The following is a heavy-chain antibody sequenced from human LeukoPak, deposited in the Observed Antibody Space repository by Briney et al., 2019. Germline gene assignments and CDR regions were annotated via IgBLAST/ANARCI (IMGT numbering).Heavy chain of an antibody. D-gene: IGHD1-26*01. Sequence: GGSLRLSCSASGFTVSSYSMNWVRQAPGKGLEWVSYISSSSSTIYYADSVKGRFTISRDNAKNSLYLQMNSLRAEDTAVYYCARGQVVGATFGMDVWGKGTTVTVSS. V-gene: IGHV3-48*01. J-gene: IGHJ6*04. CDR2: ISSSSSTI. CDR3: ARGQVVGATFGMDV. CDR1: GFTVSSYS.